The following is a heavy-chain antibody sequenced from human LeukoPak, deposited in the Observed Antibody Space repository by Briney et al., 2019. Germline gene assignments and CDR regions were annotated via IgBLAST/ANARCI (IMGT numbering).Heavy chain of an antibody. CDR2: VSSSGSTI. CDR1: GFTFSSYW. CDR3: ARDSRRLLWESDAFDI. V-gene: IGHV3-48*04. Sequence: PGGSLRLSCAASGFTFSSYWMSWVRQAPGKGLEWVSYVSSSGSTIYYADSVKGRFTIPRDNAKNSLYLQMNSLRAEDTAVYYCARDSRRLLWESDAFDIWGQGTMVTVSS. D-gene: IGHD4-17*01. J-gene: IGHJ3*02.